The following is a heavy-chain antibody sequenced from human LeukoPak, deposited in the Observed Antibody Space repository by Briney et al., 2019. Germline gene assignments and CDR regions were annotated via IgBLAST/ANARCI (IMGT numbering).Heavy chain of an antibody. CDR3: AKSLLTTATGTGRAFDI. CDR1: GFTFSSYA. D-gene: IGHD1-14*01. Sequence: GGSLRLSCAASGFTFSSYAMSWVRQAPGKGLEWVSAISGSGGSTYYADSVKGRFTISRDNSKNTLYLQMNSLRAEDTAVYYCAKSLLTTATGTGRAFDIWGQGTMVTVSS. J-gene: IGHJ3*02. V-gene: IGHV3-23*01. CDR2: ISGSGGST.